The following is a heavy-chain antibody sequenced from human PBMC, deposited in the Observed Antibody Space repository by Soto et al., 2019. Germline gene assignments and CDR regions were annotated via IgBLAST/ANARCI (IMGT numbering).Heavy chain of an antibody. CDR1: GGSFSGYY. CDR2: INHSGST. D-gene: IGHD2-2*02. V-gene: IGHV4-34*01. CDR3: ARRKRYCSSTSCYTVSWFDP. J-gene: IGHJ5*02. Sequence: QVQLQQWGAGLLKPSETLSLTCAVYGGSFSGYYWSWIRQPPGKGLEWIGEINHSGSTNYNPSLKSRVTISVDTSKNPFSLKLSSVTAADTAVYYCARRKRYCSSTSCYTVSWFDPWGQGTLVTVSS.